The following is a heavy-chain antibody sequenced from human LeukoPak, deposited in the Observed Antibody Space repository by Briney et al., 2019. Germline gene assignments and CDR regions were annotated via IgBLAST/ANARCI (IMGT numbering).Heavy chain of an antibody. D-gene: IGHD6-19*01. CDR3: ARVIAVALAGYFDY. CDR2: IYYSGST. J-gene: IGHJ4*02. CDR1: GGSISSYY. V-gene: IGHV4-59*01. Sequence: SETLSLTCTVSGGSISSYYWSWIRQPPGKGLEWIGYIYYSGSTNYNPSLKSRVTISVDTSKNQFSLKLSSVTAADTAVYYCARVIAVALAGYFDYWGQGTLVTVSS.